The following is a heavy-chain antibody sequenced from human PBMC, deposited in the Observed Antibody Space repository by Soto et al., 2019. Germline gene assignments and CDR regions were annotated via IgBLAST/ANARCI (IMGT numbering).Heavy chain of an antibody. Sequence: EEQLVESGGDLVQPGGSLRLSCTSSGFALDTYDMNWVRLAPGKDLEWISHIATGGDRIYYADSVRGSFTISRDNARNSLYLQVPPTRDDDPALDYCAGAHVSIFASYDAFNVWGQGTLVSGSS. CDR3: AGAHVSIFASYDAFNV. CDR2: IATGGDRI. V-gene: IGHV3-48*03. J-gene: IGHJ3*01. D-gene: IGHD3-3*01. CDR1: GFALDTYD.